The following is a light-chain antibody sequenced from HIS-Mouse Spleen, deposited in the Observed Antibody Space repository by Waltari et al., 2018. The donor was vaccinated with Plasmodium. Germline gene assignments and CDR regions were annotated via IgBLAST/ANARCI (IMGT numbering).Light chain of an antibody. CDR3: QQYYSYPLT. J-gene: IGKJ4*01. V-gene: IGKV1-8*01. CDR2: AAS. CDR1: QGISSY. Sequence: AIRMTQSPSSFSASTGDSVTIICRASQGISSYLAWYQQKPGKAPKLLIYAASTLQSGVPSRFSGSGSGTDFTLTISCLQSEDFATYYCQQYYSYPLTFGGGTKVEIK.